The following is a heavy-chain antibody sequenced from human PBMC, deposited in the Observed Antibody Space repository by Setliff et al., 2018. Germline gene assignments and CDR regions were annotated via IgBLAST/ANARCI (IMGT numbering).Heavy chain of an antibody. CDR2: IYHSGST. V-gene: IGHV4-38-2*02. CDR3: ASSPGYSSGWYEG. CDR1: GYSISSGYY. D-gene: IGHD6-19*01. Sequence: SETLSLTCTASGYSISSGYYWGWIRQPPGKGLEWIGSIYHSGSTYYNPSLKSRVTISVDTSKNQFSLKLSSVTAADTAVYYCASSPGYSSGWYEGWGQGTLVTVSS. J-gene: IGHJ4*02.